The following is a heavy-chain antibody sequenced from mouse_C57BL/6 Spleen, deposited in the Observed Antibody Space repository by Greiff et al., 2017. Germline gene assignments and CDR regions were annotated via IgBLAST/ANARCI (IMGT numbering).Heavy chain of an antibody. CDR2: IYPGSGST. CDR3: ARGCYGSSPYYAMDY. CDR1: GYTFTSYW. V-gene: IGHV1-55*01. J-gene: IGHJ4*01. D-gene: IGHD1-1*01. Sequence: VQLQQPGAELVKPGASVKMSCKASGYTFTSYWITWVKQRPGQGLEWIGDIYPGSGSTNYNEKFKSKATLTVDTSSSTAYMQLSSLTSEDSAVYYCARGCYGSSPYYAMDYWGQGTSVTVSS.